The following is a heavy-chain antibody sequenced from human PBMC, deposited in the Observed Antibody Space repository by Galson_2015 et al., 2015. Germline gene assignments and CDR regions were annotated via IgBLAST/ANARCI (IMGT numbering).Heavy chain of an antibody. CDR1: GGTFSSYA. D-gene: IGHD4-17*01. CDR2: IIPIFGTA. J-gene: IGHJ3*02. V-gene: IGHV1-69*13. Sequence: SVKVSCKASGGTFSSYAISWVRQAPGQGLEWMGGIIPIFGTANYAQKFQGRVTITADESTSTAYMELSSLRSEDTAVYYCARPRLYGDYDQHAFDIWGQGTMVTVSS. CDR3: ARPRLYGDYDQHAFDI.